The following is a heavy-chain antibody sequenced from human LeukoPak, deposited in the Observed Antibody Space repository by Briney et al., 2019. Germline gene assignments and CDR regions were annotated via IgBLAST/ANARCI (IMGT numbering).Heavy chain of an antibody. V-gene: IGHV1-18*01. CDR1: GYTFTSYG. J-gene: IGHJ4*02. D-gene: IGHD3-10*01. CDR2: ISAYNGNT. Sequence: GASVKVSCKASGYTFTSYGISWVRQAPGQGLEWMGWISAYNGNTNYAQKLQGRVTMTTDTSTSTAYMELRSLRSDDTAVYYCARDPARGTMVRGVLGGYWGQGALVTVSS. CDR3: ARDPARGTMVRGVLGGY.